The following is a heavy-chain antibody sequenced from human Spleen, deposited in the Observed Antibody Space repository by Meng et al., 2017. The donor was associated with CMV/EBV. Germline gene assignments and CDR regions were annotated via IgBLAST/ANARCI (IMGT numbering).Heavy chain of an antibody. CDR3: ARGGITIFGVVIIDYYYGMDV. D-gene: IGHD3-3*01. CDR1: GGSISSSSYY. Sequence: SETLSLTCTVSGGSISSSSYYWGWIRQPPGKGLEWIGSIYYSGSTYYNPSLKSRVTISVDTSKNQFSLKLSSVTAADTAVYYCARGGITIFGVVIIDYYYGMDVWGQGTTVTVSS. CDR2: IYYSGST. V-gene: IGHV4-39*01. J-gene: IGHJ6*02.